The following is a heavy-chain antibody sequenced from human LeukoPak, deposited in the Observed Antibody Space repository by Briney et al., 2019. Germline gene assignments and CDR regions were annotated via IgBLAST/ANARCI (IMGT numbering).Heavy chain of an antibody. CDR2: INHSGRT. V-gene: IGHV4-34*01. D-gene: IGHD2-2*01. CDR1: GGSFSDYF. J-gene: IGHJ6*02. Sequence: SETLSLTCAVYGGSFSDYFWGWIRQPPGKGLEWIGEINHSGRTYYNPSLKSRVTISVDTSKNQFSLNLSSVTAADTAVYYCARDVVVVPAAIHYGMDVWGRGTTVTVSS. CDR3: ARDVVVVPAAIHYGMDV.